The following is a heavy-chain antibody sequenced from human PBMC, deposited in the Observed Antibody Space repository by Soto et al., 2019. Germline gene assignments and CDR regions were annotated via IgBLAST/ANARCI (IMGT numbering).Heavy chain of an antibody. CDR1: GYPFTTYY. V-gene: IGHV1-2*02. CDR2: IDPRSGGT. CDR3: ATDDYGIFPY. D-gene: IGHD3-10*01. J-gene: IGHJ4*02. Sequence: ASVKVSCKVFGYPFTTYYIHWVRQAPGQGLEWMGWIDPRSGGTVYEQKFQGRVTMTRDTSISTVYMDLSGLTSDDTALYYCATDDYGIFPYWGQRSLVTVSS.